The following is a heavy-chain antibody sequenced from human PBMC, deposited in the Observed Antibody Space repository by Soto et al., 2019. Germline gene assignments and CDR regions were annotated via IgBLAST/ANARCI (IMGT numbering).Heavy chain of an antibody. J-gene: IGHJ4*02. Sequence: QVQLVQSGAEVKKPGASVKVSCKAPGYTFTSYDINWVRQATGQGLGWLGWMNPNSGNTGYAQKFQGRVTKTRNTSISTAYMELSSLRSEDTAVYYCARGGPYYDFWSGSSHYFDYWGQGTLVTVSS. V-gene: IGHV1-8*01. CDR3: ARGGPYYDFWSGSSHYFDY. D-gene: IGHD3-3*01. CDR2: MNPNSGNT. CDR1: GYTFTSYD.